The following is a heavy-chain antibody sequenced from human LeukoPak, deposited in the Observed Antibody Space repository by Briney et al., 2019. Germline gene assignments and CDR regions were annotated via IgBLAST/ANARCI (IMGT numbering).Heavy chain of an antibody. CDR1: GFTFSSYW. D-gene: IGHD2-2*01. V-gene: IGHV3-7*03. CDR3: AKGLSRPPYQLGIGDYYYYGMDV. CDR2: IKQDGSEK. J-gene: IGHJ6*02. Sequence: GGSLRLSCAASGFTFSSYWMSWVRQAPGKGLEWVANIKQDGSEKYYVDSVKGRFTISRDNAKNSLYLQMNSLRTEDTALYYCAKGLSRPPYQLGIGDYYYYGMDVWGQGTTVTVSS.